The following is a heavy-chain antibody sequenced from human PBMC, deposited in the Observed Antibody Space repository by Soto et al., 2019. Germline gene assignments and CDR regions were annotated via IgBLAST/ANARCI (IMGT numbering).Heavy chain of an antibody. J-gene: IGHJ6*02. CDR3: ARVGHITNYGMAV. CDR1: GGTFSSYP. D-gene: IGHD1-26*01. V-gene: IGHV1-69*01. CDR2: IIPFFGTS. Sequence: QVQLVQSGAEVKKPGSSVKVSCEASGGTFSSYPINWARQAPGQGLEWMGGIIPFFGTSNYAQKFQGRVTITADESTSTAYMELRSLRSEDTAVYYCARVGHITNYGMAVWGQGTTVTVSS.